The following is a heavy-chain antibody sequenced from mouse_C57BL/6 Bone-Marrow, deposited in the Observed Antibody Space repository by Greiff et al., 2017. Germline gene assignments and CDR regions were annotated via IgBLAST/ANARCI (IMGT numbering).Heavy chain of an antibody. D-gene: IGHD2-10*01. CDR2: INPYNGGT. Sequence: VQLQQSGPVLVKPGASVKMSCKASGYTFTDYYMNWVKQSHGKSLEWIGVINPYNGGTSYNQKFKGKATLTVDKSSSTAYMELNSLTSEDSAVYYCARGAYYPWFAYWGQGTLVTVSA. CDR3: ARGAYYPWFAY. CDR1: GYTFTDYY. V-gene: IGHV1-19*01. J-gene: IGHJ3*01.